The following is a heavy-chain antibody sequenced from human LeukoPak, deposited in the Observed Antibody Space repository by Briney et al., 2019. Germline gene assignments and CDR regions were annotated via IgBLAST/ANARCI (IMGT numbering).Heavy chain of an antibody. CDR1: GFTFSSYA. J-gene: IGHJ3*02. CDR2: ISGSGGRT. Sequence: GGSLRLSCAASGFTFSSYAMSWVRQAPGKGLEWVSAISGSGGRTYYADSVKGRFTISRDNSKNTLYLQMNSLRVEDRAVVYCAHSPGRGGYHAFDIWGQGTMVIVSS. D-gene: IGHD3-16*01. CDR3: AHSPGRGGYHAFDI. V-gene: IGHV3-23*01.